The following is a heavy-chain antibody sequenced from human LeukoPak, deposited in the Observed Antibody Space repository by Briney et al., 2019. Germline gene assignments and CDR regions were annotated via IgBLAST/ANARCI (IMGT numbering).Heavy chain of an antibody. V-gene: IGHV1-2*06. CDR3: ARRGYSYGYGMSL. CDR2: INPNSGGT. D-gene: IGHD5-18*01. Sequence: ASVKVSCKASGYTFTGYYTHWVRQAPGQGLEWMGRINPNSGGTNYAQKFQGRVTMTRDTSISTAYMELSRLRSDDTAVYYCARRGYSYGYGMSLWGQGTLVTVSS. CDR1: GYTFTGYY. J-gene: IGHJ4*02.